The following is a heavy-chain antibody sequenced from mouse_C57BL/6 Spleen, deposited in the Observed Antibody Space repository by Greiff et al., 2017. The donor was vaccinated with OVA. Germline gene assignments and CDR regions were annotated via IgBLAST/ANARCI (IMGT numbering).Heavy chain of an antibody. CDR1: GYAFSSSW. J-gene: IGHJ3*01. CDR2: IYPGDGDT. D-gene: IGHD2-4*01. V-gene: IGHV1-82*01. CDR3: AGPYYYDSDWFDY. Sequence: VQLQQSGPELVKPGASVKISCKASGYAFSSSWMNWVKQRPGQGLEWIGRIYPGDGDTNYNGKFKGKATLTADKSSSTAYMQLSSLTSEDSAVYCCAGPYYYDSDWFDYWGQGTLVTVSA.